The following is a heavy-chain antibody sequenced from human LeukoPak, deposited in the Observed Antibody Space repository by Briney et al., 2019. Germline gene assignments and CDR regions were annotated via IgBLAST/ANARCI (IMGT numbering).Heavy chain of an antibody. CDR2: INWNGGST. D-gene: IGHD6-13*01. V-gene: IGHV3-20*04. CDR1: GFTFDDYG. CDR3: ARGPLIAAAGTS. J-gene: IGHJ4*02. Sequence: SGGSLRLSCAASGFTFDDYGMSWVRQAPGKGLEWVSGINWNGGSTGYADSVKGRFTISRDNAKNSLYLQMNSLRADDTAVYYCARGPLIAAAGTSWGQGTLVTVSS.